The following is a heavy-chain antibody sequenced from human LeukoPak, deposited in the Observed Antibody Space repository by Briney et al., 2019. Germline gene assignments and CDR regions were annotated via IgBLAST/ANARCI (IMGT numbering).Heavy chain of an antibody. CDR3: ATITMVRGAFDY. CDR2: ISAYNGNT. D-gene: IGHD3-10*01. J-gene: IGHJ4*02. CDR1: GYTFTSYG. V-gene: IGHV1-18*01. Sequence: GASVKVSCKASGYTFTSYGISWVRQAPGQGLEWMGWISAYNGNTNYAQKLQGRVTMTTDTSTSTAYMELRSLRSDNTAVYYCATITMVRGAFDYWGQGTLVTVSS.